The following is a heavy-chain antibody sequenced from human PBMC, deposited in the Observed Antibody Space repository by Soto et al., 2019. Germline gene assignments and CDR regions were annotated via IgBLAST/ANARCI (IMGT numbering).Heavy chain of an antibody. Sequence: SWTLSLTCSVYVGSFSGYYWSWMRQPPGKGLGWIGEINHSGSTNYNPSLKSRVTISVDTSKNQFSLKLSSVTAADTAVYYCARRPATGARHFDYWGQGTLVTVSS. CDR1: VGSFSGYY. V-gene: IGHV4-34*01. D-gene: IGHD2-2*01. CDR3: ARRPATGARHFDY. J-gene: IGHJ4*02. CDR2: INHSGST.